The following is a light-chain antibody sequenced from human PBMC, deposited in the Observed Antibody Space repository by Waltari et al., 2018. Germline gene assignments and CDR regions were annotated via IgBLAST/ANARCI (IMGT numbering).Light chain of an antibody. J-gene: IGLJ1*01. CDR3: CSYAGLGTYV. CDR2: EVN. V-gene: IGLV2-23*02. CDR1: SSDVGDYYL. Sequence: QSALTQPAPVSGTPGQSITIPCSVTSSDVGDYYLVSWYQQLPGKAPKLLVWEVNNRPSGVSSRFSGSKSGNTASLTIAGLQAEDEADYYCCSYAGLGTYVFGSGTKVTVL.